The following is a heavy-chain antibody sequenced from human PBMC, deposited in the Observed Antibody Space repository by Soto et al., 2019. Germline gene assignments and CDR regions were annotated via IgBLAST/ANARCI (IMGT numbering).Heavy chain of an antibody. J-gene: IGHJ6*02. CDR1: GGTFSSYA. D-gene: IGHD2-2*01. V-gene: IGHV1-69*13. CDR2: IIPIFGTA. Sequence: SLKVSCKASGGTFSSYAISWVRQAPGQGLEWMGGIIPIFGTANYAQKFQGRVTITADESTSTAYMELSSLRSEDTAVYYCARGRGIVVVPTNYYYGMDVWGQGTTVTVSS. CDR3: ARGRGIVVVPTNYYYGMDV.